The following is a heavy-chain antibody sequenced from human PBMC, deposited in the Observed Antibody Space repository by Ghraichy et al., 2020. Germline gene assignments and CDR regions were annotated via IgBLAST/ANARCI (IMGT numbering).Heavy chain of an antibody. CDR1: DGSISNYY. J-gene: IGHJ6*02. CDR3: AREWGGYYYYGMDV. CDR2: IFYRGYP. Sequence: SETLSLTCTVSDGSISNYYWSWIRQPPGKGLEWIGYIFYRGYPNYNPSLKSRVTISIDTSKNQFSLRLTSVTAADTAVYYCAREWGGYYYYGMDVWGQGTTVTVSS. D-gene: IGHD3-16*01. V-gene: IGHV4-59*01.